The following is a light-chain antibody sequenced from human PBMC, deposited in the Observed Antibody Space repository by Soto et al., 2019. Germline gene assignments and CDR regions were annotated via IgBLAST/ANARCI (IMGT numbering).Light chain of an antibody. V-gene: IGKV1-6*01. J-gene: IGKJ1*01. CDR2: AAS. Sequence: AIQMTQSPSSLSASVGDRVTISCRASQDIRKDLGWYQQKPGKAPKLLIYAASDLESGVPSRFSGSGSGTDFTLTISSLQPEDFASYYCLQDYNYPRTFGQGTKVEIK. CDR3: LQDYNYPRT. CDR1: QDIRKD.